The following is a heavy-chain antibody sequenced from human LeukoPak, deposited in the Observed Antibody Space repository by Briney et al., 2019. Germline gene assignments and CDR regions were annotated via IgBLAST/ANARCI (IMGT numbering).Heavy chain of an antibody. J-gene: IGHJ4*02. CDR3: ARDPYSSGWFDF. CDR2: ISGDSSTT. V-gene: IGHV3-48*02. D-gene: IGHD6-19*01. CDR1: GYTFAPNS. Sequence: GGSLRLSCAASGYTFAPNSMNCVRQAPGKGLEWVSYISGDSSTTHYADSVKGRFTISRDNAKNSLYLQMNSLRDEDTAVYYCARDPYSSGWFDFWGEGTLVTVSS.